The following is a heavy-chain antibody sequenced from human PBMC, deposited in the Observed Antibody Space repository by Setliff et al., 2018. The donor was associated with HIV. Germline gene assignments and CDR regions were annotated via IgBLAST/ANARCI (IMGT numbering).Heavy chain of an antibody. V-gene: IGHV3-7*01. CDR3: ARHPYGVFDY. CDR1: GFTFSSYG. D-gene: IGHD3-3*01. Sequence: GGSLRLSCAASGFTFSSYGMTWVRQAPGKGLEWVANINQDGTATFYVDSVQGRFTISRDNAQNSLYLQLNSLRAEDTGVYHCARHPYGVFDYWGQGTLVTVSS. CDR2: INQDGTAT. J-gene: IGHJ4*02.